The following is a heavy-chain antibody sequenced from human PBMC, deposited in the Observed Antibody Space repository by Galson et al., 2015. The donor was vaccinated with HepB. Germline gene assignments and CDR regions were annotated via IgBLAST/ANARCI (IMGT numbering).Heavy chain of an antibody. CDR1: GFSLSTSGVG. V-gene: IGHV2-5*01. D-gene: IGHD5-24*01. CDR2: IYWNDDK. Sequence: PALVKPTQTLTLTCTFSGFSLSTSGVGVGWIRQPPGKALEWLALIYWNDDKRYSPSLKSRLTITKDTSKNQVVLTMTNMDPVDTATYYCAHSVLGWLQYTFDYWGQGTLVTVSS. J-gene: IGHJ4*02. CDR3: AHSVLGWLQYTFDY.